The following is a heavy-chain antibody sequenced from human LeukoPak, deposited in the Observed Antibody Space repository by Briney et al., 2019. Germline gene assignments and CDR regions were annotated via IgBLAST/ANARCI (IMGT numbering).Heavy chain of an antibody. CDR2: INHSGST. CDR1: GGSFSGYY. D-gene: IGHD2-15*01. Sequence: KSSETLSLTCAVYGGSFSGYYWSWIRQPPGKGLEWIGEINHSGSTNYNPSLKSRVTISVDTSKNQFSLKLSSVTAADTAVYYCARDPRYCSGGSCENGYYMDVWGKGTTVTVSS. CDR3: ARDPRYCSGGSCENGYYMDV. V-gene: IGHV4-34*01. J-gene: IGHJ6*03.